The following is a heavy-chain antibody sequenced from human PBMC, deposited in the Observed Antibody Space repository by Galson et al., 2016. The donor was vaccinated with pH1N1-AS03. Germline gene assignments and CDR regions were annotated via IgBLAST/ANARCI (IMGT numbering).Heavy chain of an antibody. CDR2: IYYSGGST. V-gene: IGHV4-39*01. CDR3: ARRRGELLGYNWFDP. Sequence: GWIRQPPGKGLEWIGSIYYSGGSTYSNPSLKSRLSMSVDTSRNQFSLRLISVTAADTAVYYCARRRGELLGYNWFDPWGQGTLVTVSS. J-gene: IGHJ5*02. D-gene: IGHD1-7*01.